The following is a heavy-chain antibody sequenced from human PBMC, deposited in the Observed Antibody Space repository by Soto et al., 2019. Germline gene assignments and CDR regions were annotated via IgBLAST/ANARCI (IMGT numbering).Heavy chain of an antibody. Sequence: GSLRLSCAASGFTFSSYAMNWVRQAPGKGLEWVSTISGSGASTYYADSVKGRFTISRDNSKNTLYLQMNSLRAEDTAIYYCAKGKASGWYYFDYWGQGARVTVSS. J-gene: IGHJ4*02. V-gene: IGHV3-23*01. CDR2: ISGSGAST. CDR3: AKGKASGWYYFDY. D-gene: IGHD6-19*01. CDR1: GFTFSSYA.